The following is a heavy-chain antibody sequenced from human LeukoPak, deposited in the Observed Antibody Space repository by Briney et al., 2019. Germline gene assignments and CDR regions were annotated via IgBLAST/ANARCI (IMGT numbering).Heavy chain of an antibody. CDR3: ARSPYCGGDCYSYYYYYYMDV. CDR1: GYTFTSYG. J-gene: IGHJ6*03. CDR2: ISAYNGNT. Sequence: ASVKVSCKASGYTFTSYGISWVRQAPGQGLEWMGWISAYNGNTNYAQKLQGRVTMTTDTSTSTAYMELRSLGSDDTAVYYCARSPYCGGDCYSYYYYYYMDVWGKGTTVTVSS. D-gene: IGHD2-21*01. V-gene: IGHV1-18*01.